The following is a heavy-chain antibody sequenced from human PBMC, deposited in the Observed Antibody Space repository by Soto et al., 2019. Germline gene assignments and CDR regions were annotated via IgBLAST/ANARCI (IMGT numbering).Heavy chain of an antibody. Sequence: QVQLVQSGAEVKKPGASVKVSCKVSGYTLTELSMHWVRQAPGKGLEWMGGFDPEDGETIYAQKFQGRVTMTEDTSTDTAYMELSSLRCEDTAVYYCATGRADYYYDSSVQRNRGFDYWGQGTLVTVSS. CDR1: GYTLTELS. D-gene: IGHD3-22*01. J-gene: IGHJ4*02. V-gene: IGHV1-24*01. CDR2: FDPEDGET. CDR3: ATGRADYYYDSSVQRNRGFDY.